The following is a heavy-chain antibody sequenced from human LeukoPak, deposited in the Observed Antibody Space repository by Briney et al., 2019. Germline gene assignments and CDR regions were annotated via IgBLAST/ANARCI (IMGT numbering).Heavy chain of an antibody. V-gene: IGHV4-59*01. D-gene: IGHD6-13*01. CDR1: GGSISSYY. Sequence: SETLSLTCTVSGGSISSYYWSWIRQPPGKGLEWIGYIYYSGSTNYNPSLKSRVTISVDTSKNQFSLKLSSVTAADTAVYYCAREGPLIAAAGSGWFDPWGQGTLVTVSS. CDR3: AREGPLIAAAGSGWFDP. CDR2: IYYSGST. J-gene: IGHJ5*02.